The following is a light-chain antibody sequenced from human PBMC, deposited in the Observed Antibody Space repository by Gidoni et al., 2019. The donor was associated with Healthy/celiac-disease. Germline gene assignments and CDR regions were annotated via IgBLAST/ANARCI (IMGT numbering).Light chain of an antibody. J-gene: IGKJ4*01. Sequence: VMTQSPATLSVSPGERATLSCRASQSVSSNLAWYQQKPGQAPRLLSYGASTRATGIPARFSGSGSGTEFTLTISSLQSEDFAVYYCQQYNNWLTFGGGTKVEIK. CDR3: QQYNNWLT. V-gene: IGKV3-15*01. CDR2: GAS. CDR1: QSVSSN.